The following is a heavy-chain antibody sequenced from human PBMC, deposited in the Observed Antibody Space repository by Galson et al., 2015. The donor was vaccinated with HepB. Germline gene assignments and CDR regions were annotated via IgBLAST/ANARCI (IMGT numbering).Heavy chain of an antibody. D-gene: IGHD2-2*02. V-gene: IGHV1-2*04. Sequence: SVKVSCKASGYTFTGYYMHWVRQAPGQGLEWMGWINPNSGGTNYAQKFQGWVTMTRDTSISTAYMELSRLRSDDTAVYYCARDRGSRYCSSTSCYTVGYYYMDVWGKRDHGHRLL. CDR3: ARDRGSRYCSSTSCYTVGYYYMDV. J-gene: IGHJ6*03. CDR1: GYTFTGYY. CDR2: INPNSGGT.